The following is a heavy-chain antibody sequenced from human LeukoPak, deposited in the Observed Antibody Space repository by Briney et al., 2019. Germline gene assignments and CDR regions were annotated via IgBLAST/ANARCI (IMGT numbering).Heavy chain of an antibody. D-gene: IGHD3-10*01. Sequence: ASVKVSCKASGYTFTSYGISWVRQAPGQGLEWMGWISAYNGNTHSAQKLQGRVTMTTDTSTNTAYMELRSLRSDDTAVYYCARASPLARSMVRGAEFDYWGQGTLVTVSS. CDR2: ISAYNGNT. CDR3: ARASPLARSMVRGAEFDY. CDR1: GYTFTSYG. V-gene: IGHV1-18*01. J-gene: IGHJ4*02.